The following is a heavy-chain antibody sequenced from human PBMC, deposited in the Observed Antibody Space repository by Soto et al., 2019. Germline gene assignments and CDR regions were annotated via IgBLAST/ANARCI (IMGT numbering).Heavy chain of an antibody. V-gene: IGHV3-11*01. CDR3: ARAMGGMTSVVTLPVMDV. Sequence: GGSLRLSCAASGLTFSHHYRSWMRQAVGKGLQWVSYITSRSSSIYYAYSVKGRFTISRDNAKNSLYLQMSSLRVEDTAVYYCARAMGGMTSVVTLPVMDVWGQGTMVTVSS. CDR2: ITSRSSSI. D-gene: IGHD4-17*01. CDR1: GLTFSHHY. J-gene: IGHJ6*02.